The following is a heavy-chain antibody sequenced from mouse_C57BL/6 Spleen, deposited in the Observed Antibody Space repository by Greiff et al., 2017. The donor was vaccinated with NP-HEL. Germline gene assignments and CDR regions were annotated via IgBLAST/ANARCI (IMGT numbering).Heavy chain of an antibody. CDR1: GYTFTTYP. J-gene: IGHJ2*01. V-gene: IGHV1-47*01. CDR2: FHPYNDDT. Sequence: QVQLKESGAELVKPGASVKMSCKASGYTFTTYPIEWMKQNHGKSLEWIGNFHPYNDDTKYNEKFKGKATLTVEKSSSTVYLELSRLTSDDSAVYYCARPRYDGYTYYFDYWGQGTTLTVSS. D-gene: IGHD2-3*01. CDR3: ARPRYDGYTYYFDY.